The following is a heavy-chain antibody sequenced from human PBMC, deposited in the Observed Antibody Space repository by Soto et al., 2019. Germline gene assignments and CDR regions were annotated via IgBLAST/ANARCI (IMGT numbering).Heavy chain of an antibody. Sequence: QVQLVESGGGVVQPGRSLRLSCAASGFTFSDYTMHWVRQAPGKGLEWVAVISHDGSLSYDADSVKGRFTISRDNSRDTLFLEMNGLRVEDTAVYYCVNQEVGATVYFDPWGQGTLVTVSS. CDR1: GFTFSDYT. CDR3: VNQEVGATVYFDP. V-gene: IGHV3-30*04. J-gene: IGHJ4*02. D-gene: IGHD1-26*01. CDR2: ISHDGSLS.